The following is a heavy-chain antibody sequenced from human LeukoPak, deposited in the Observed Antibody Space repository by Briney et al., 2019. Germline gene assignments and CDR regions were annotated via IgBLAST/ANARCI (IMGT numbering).Heavy chain of an antibody. Sequence: SLRLSCAASGFTFGGDAIRWGRREPPERLEEGSGISWNSGSICYADSVKGRFTISRDNAKNSLYLKMNSLRAEDTALYYCAKDIASRYSSSWSNYYYYYGMDVWGQGTTVTVSS. CDR3: AKDIASRYSSSWSNYYYYYGMDV. D-gene: IGHD6-13*01. CDR1: GFTFGGDA. CDR2: ISWNSGSI. V-gene: IGHV3-9*01. J-gene: IGHJ6*02.